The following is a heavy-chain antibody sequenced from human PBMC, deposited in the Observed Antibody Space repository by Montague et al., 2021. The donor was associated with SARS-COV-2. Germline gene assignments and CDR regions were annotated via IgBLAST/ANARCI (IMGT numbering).Heavy chain of an antibody. Sequence: SETLSLTCAVHGGSFSSSSYYWGWIRQPPGKGLEWIGSIYYSGSTYYNPSLKSRVTISVDTSKNQFSLKLSSVTAADTAVYYCARLPDQLLWFGELFDYWGQGTLVTVSS. CDR2: IYYSGST. J-gene: IGHJ4*02. D-gene: IGHD3-10*01. CDR3: ARLPDQLLWFGELFDY. CDR1: GGSFSSSSYY. V-gene: IGHV4-39*01.